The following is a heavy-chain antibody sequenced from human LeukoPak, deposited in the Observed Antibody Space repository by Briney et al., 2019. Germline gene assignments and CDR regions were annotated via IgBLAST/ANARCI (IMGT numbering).Heavy chain of an antibody. J-gene: IGHJ4*02. CDR2: IYYSGST. V-gene: IGHV4-39*07. CDR3: ARGVGYCSSTSCYTGTYFDY. Sequence: SETLSLTCTVSGGSISSSSYYWGWIRQPPGKGLEWIGSIYYSGSTYYNPSLKSRVTISVDTSKNQFSLKLSSVTAADTAVYYCARGVGYCSSTSCYTGTYFDYWGQGTLVTVSS. D-gene: IGHD2-2*02. CDR1: GGSISSSSYY.